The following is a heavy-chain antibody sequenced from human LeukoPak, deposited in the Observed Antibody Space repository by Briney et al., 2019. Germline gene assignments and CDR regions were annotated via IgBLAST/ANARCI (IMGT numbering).Heavy chain of an antibody. CDR2: IYPGDSDT. CDR1: GYSFTSYW. J-gene: IGHJ1*01. V-gene: IGHV5-51*01. D-gene: IGHD4-17*01. CDR3: ARVEATTASQGYFQH. Sequence: GESLKISCKGSGYSFTSYWIGWVRPMPGKGLEWMGIIYPGDSDTRYSPSFQGQVTISADKSINTAYLQWISLKASDTAMYYCARVEATTASQGYFQHWGQGTLVTVSS.